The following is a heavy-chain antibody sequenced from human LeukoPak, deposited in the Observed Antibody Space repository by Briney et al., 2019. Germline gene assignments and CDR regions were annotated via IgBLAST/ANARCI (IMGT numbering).Heavy chain of an antibody. CDR1: GFTVSSNY. D-gene: IGHD3-10*01. V-gene: IGHV3-66*01. J-gene: IGHJ4*02. CDR3: AKEGFYGSGSYEYFDY. CDR2: IYSGGST. Sequence: GGSLRLSCAASGFTVSSNYMSWVRQAPGKGLEWVSFIYSGGSTYYADSVKGRFIISRDNSKNTLYLQMNSLRAEDTAVYYCAKEGFYGSGSYEYFDYWGQGTLVTVSS.